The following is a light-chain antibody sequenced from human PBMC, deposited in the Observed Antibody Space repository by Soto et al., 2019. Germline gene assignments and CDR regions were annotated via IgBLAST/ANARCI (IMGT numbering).Light chain of an antibody. Sequence: EIVLTQSPGTLSLSPGERATLSCRASQSVGNTYLAWYQQKPGQAPRLLIYSTSNRATGIPDRFSGSGSGTDFTLTISRLDPEDFTVYSCQQYDSSPTFVQVTMVDIK. J-gene: IGKJ1*01. CDR2: STS. V-gene: IGKV3-20*01. CDR3: QQYDSSPT. CDR1: QSVGNTY.